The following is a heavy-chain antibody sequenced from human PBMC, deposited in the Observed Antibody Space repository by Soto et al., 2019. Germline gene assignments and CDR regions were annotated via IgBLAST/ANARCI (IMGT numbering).Heavy chain of an antibody. D-gene: IGHD6-19*01. CDR3: VREGWYYFDF. V-gene: IGHV3-48*01. Sequence: GGSLRLSCAASGFTFSNYMMDWVRQAPGKGLEWLSYITNDGDPTNYADSVKGRFTVSRDNAKHSLYLQMNDLRVEDTAVYYCVREGWYYFDFWGQGALVTVSS. CDR2: ITNDGDPT. CDR1: GFTFSNYM. J-gene: IGHJ4*02.